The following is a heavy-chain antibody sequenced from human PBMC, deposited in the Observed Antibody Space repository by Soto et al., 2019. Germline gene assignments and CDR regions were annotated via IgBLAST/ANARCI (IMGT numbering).Heavy chain of an antibody. V-gene: IGHV1-69*13. D-gene: IGHD1-7*01. Sequence: ASVKVSCKASGCTFSSYAISWVRQAPGQGLEWMGGIIPIFGTANYAQKFQGRVTITADESTSTAYMELSSLRPEDTAVYYCAPLQSGGTPRAVGWGQGTLVTVSS. J-gene: IGHJ4*02. CDR3: APLQSGGTPRAVG. CDR1: GCTFSSYA. CDR2: IIPIFGTA.